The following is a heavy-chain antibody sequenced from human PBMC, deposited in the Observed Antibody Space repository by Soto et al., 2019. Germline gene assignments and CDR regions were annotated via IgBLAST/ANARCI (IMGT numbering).Heavy chain of an antibody. CDR1: GGSISSYY. J-gene: IGHJ6*03. D-gene: IGHD2-15*01. Sequence: PSETPSLPCTVPGGSISSYYWSWVRQPPGKGLEGIGYFYYRGSTNYNPSLKSRVTISVDTSKNQFSLKLSSVTAADTAVYYCARDQEDWGPDCSGGSCYPMRYYYYYMDVWGKGTTVTVSS. CDR3: ARDQEDWGPDCSGGSCYPMRYYYYYMDV. CDR2: FYYRGST. V-gene: IGHV4-59*01.